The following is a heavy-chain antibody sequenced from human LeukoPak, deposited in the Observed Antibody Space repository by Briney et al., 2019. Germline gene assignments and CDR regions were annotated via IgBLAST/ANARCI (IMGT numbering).Heavy chain of an antibody. CDR3: ARRSFDYFDQ. D-gene: IGHD1-26*01. CDR2: INPNSGGT. CDR1: GYTFTGYY. Sequence: ASVKVSCKASGYTFTGYYLHWVRQAPGQGLQWMGWINPNSGGTNYAQKFQGRVTMTRNTSISTAYMELSSLRSEDTAVYYCARRSFDYFDQWGLGTLVTVSS. V-gene: IGHV1-2*02. J-gene: IGHJ4*02.